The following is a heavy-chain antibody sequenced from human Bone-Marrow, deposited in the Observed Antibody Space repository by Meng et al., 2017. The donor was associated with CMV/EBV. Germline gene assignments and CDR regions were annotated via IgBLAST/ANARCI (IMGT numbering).Heavy chain of an antibody. V-gene: IGHV5-51*01. D-gene: IGHD3-3*01. J-gene: IGHJ4*02. CDR2: IYPGDSDT. CDR1: GYSFTSYW. CDR3: ARGTYYDFWSCLSPSPFDY. Sequence: GESLKISCKGSGYSFTSYWIGWVRQMPGKGLEWMGIIYPGDSDTRYSPSFQGQVTISADQSISTAYLQWSSLKASDTAMYYCARGTYYDFWSCLSPSPFDYWGQGTLVTVSS.